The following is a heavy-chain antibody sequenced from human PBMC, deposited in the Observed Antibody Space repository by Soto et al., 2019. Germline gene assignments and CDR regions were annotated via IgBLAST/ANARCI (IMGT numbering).Heavy chain of an antibody. D-gene: IGHD2-15*01. J-gene: IGHJ4*02. CDR1: GFTFDNCG. Sequence: EVQLVESGGGLVQPGRSLRLSCAASGFTFDNCGMHWVRQAPGKGLEWVAGISWDSSTIGYADSVKGRFIISRDHAKNSLYLQMDSLRGEDTALYYCVQGRYPTMATPLDHWGQGTQVIVSS. CDR3: VQGRYPTMATPLDH. CDR2: ISWDSSTI. V-gene: IGHV3-9*01.